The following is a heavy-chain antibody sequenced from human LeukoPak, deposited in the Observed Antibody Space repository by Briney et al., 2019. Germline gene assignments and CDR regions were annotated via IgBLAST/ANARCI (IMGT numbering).Heavy chain of an antibody. CDR3: ARENSGSFREFDY. D-gene: IGHD1-26*01. CDR1: GGSISSYY. CDR2: IYTSGST. Sequence: SETLSLTCTVSGGSISSYYWSWIRQPAGKGLEWIGRIYTSGSTNYNASLKSRVSMSVDTSKNQFSLKLSSVTAADTAVFYCARENSGSFREFDYWGQGTLVAVSS. J-gene: IGHJ4*02. V-gene: IGHV4-4*07.